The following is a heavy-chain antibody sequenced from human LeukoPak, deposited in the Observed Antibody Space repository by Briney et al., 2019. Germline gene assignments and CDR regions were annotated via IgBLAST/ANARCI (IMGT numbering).Heavy chain of an antibody. J-gene: IGHJ4*02. CDR2: ISGNGQQR. Sequence: GASLRLSCSASGFTFSRSAITWVRQLPGKGLEWVSTISGNGQQRYYGDSVKGRFSVARDNSKNTLYLQMNSLRAEDTALYYCAKYISGYAPNFDYWGQGTLVTVSS. D-gene: IGHD6-19*01. V-gene: IGHV3-23*01. CDR1: GFTFSRSA. CDR3: AKYISGYAPNFDY.